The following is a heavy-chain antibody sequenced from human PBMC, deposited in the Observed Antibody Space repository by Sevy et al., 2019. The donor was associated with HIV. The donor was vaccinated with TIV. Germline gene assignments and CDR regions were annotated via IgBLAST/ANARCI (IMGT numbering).Heavy chain of an antibody. Sequence: GGSLRLSCAASGFTFDDYAMHWVRQAPGKGLEWVSGISWNSGSIGYADSVKGRFTISRDNSKSSVYLQMNNLRPEDTAVYYCAREGCTKPHDYWGQGTLVTVSS. CDR3: AREGCTKPHDY. J-gene: IGHJ4*02. V-gene: IGHV3-9*01. CDR1: GFTFDDYA. CDR2: ISWNSGSI. D-gene: IGHD2-8*01.